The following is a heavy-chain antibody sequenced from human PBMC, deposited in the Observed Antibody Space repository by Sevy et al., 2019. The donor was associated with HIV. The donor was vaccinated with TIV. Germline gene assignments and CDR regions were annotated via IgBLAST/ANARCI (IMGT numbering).Heavy chain of an antibody. D-gene: IGHD5-12*01. Sequence: SETLSLTCTVSGGSISNSDSYWSWIRQPPVNGLEWIGYIHYTGGTYYNPFLKSRVAMSVDTSEKQFSLKLSSMTEADTAVYYCASKRGYNHGPFDYWGQGTLVTVSS. V-gene: IGHV4-30-4*02. CDR1: GGSISNSDSY. J-gene: IGHJ4*02. CDR3: ASKRGYNHGPFDY. CDR2: IHYTGGT.